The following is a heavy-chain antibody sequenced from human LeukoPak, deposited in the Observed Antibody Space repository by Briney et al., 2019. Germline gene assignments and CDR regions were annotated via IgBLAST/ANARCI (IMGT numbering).Heavy chain of an antibody. CDR2: ISSSSSTI. V-gene: IGHV3-48*01. CDR3: ARNAFVDCSTSCYYDY. Sequence: TGGSLRLSCAASGLTISSYSMNWVRQAPGKGLQWVSYISSSSSTIYYADSVKGRFTISRDNAKNSLYLQMNSLRAEDTAVYYCARNAFVDCSTSCYYDYWGQGTLVTVSS. CDR1: GLTISSYS. J-gene: IGHJ4*02. D-gene: IGHD2-2*01.